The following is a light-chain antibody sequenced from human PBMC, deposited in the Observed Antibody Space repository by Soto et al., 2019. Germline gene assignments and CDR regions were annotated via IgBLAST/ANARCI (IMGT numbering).Light chain of an antibody. CDR1: QSVSSSY. J-gene: IGKJ4*01. CDR2: GAS. Sequence: EIVLTHSPGTLSLSPGERATLSCRASQSVSSSYLAWYQQKPGRAARLLIYGASSRATGIPDRFSGSGSGTEFTLTISSLQSEDSALYYCQRYNNWPLTFGGGTKVDIK. CDR3: QRYNNWPLT. V-gene: IGKV3-20*01.